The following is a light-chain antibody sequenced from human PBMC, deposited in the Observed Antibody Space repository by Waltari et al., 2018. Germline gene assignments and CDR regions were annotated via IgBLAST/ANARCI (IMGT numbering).Light chain of an antibody. V-gene: IGLV2-14*03. CDR3: TSYTSSHGLV. Sequence: QSALTQPASVSGSPGQSIPISCTCTSRDVGGYYYLSWYQQHPGKAPKVVIFDVSYRPSGVSNRFPASKSGNTASLTISGLQAEDEADYYCTSYTSSHGLVFGTGTKVTVL. CDR2: DVS. J-gene: IGLJ1*01. CDR1: SRDVGGYYY.